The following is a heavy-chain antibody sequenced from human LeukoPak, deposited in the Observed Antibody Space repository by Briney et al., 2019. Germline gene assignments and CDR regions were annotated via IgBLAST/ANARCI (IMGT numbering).Heavy chain of an antibody. J-gene: IGHJ5*02. D-gene: IGHD3-3*01. CDR2: ISSSSSYI. V-gene: IGHV3-21*01. CDR1: GFTFSSYA. Sequence: GGSLRLSCEASGFTFSSYAMSWVRQAPGKGLEWVSSISSSSSYIYYADSVKGRFTISRDNAKNSLYLQMNSLRAEDTAVYYCARDRTEEYYDFWSGYYSDDNWFDPWGQGTLVTVSS. CDR3: ARDRTEEYYDFWSGYYSDDNWFDP.